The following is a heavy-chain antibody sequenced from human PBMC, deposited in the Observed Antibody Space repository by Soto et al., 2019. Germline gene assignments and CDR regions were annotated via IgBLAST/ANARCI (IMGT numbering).Heavy chain of an antibody. Sequence: ASVKVSCKASGYTFTGYYMHWVRQAPGQGLEWMGWINPNSGGTNYAQKFQGWVTMTRDTSISTAYMELSRLRSDDTAVYYCAREQRGAGYYYGMVVWGQGTTVTVSS. D-gene: IGHD1-1*01. V-gene: IGHV1-2*04. CDR1: GYTFTGYY. CDR3: AREQRGAGYYYGMVV. J-gene: IGHJ6*02. CDR2: INPNSGGT.